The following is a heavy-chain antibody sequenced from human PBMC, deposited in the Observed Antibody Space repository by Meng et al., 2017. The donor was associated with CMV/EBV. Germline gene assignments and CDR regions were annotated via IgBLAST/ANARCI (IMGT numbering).Heavy chain of an antibody. CDR2: ISSSSSYI. CDR3: ARVYIAAAGVSDY. CDR1: GFTFSSYS. D-gene: IGHD6-13*01. Sequence: GESLKISCAASGFTFSSYSMNWVRQAPRKGLEWVSSISSSSSYIYYADSVKGRFTISRDNAKNSLYLQMNSLRAEDTAVYYCARVYIAAAGVSDYWGQGTLVTVSS. V-gene: IGHV3-21*01. J-gene: IGHJ4*02.